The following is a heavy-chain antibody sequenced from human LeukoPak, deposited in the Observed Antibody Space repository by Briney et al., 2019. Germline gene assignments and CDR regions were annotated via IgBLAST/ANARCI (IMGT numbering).Heavy chain of an antibody. CDR3: ATAWELLHFDY. V-gene: IGHV3-53*01. CDR1: GFTVSSNY. J-gene: IGHJ4*02. CDR2: IYSGGST. D-gene: IGHD1-26*01. Sequence: QSGGSLRLSCAVSGFTVSSNYMSWVRQAPGKGLEWVSIIYSGGSTFYADSVKGRFTISRDNSKNTLYLQMNSLRAEDTAVYYCATAWELLHFDYWGQGTLVTVSS.